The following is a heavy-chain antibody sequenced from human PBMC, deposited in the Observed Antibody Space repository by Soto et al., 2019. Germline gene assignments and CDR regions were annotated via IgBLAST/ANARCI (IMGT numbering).Heavy chain of an antibody. CDR1: GFSVSTNY. Sequence: ELQLVESGGGLVQPGGSLSLSCAASGFSVSTNYVTWVRQAPGQGLEWVSVIYSGGTTHYADYVKGRFTISRDTSKNTLYLQMISMRVEDTAVYYCAGDSTDGDFVDAFDVWGQGTMVTVSS. CDR3: AGDSTDGDFVDAFDV. CDR2: IYSGGTT. J-gene: IGHJ3*01. D-gene: IGHD4-17*01. V-gene: IGHV3-66*01.